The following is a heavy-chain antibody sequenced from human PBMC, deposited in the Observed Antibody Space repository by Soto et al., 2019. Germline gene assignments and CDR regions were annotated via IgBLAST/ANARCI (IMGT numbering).Heavy chain of an antibody. Sequence: GGSLRLSCAASGFTFSSYSMNWVRQAPGKGLEWVSSISSSSSYIYYADSVKGRFTISRDNAKNSLYLQMNSLRAEDTAVYYCARATYNWNYGAFDIWGQGTMVTVSS. CDR2: ISSSSSYI. V-gene: IGHV3-21*01. CDR1: GFTFSSYS. D-gene: IGHD1-7*01. J-gene: IGHJ3*02. CDR3: ARATYNWNYGAFDI.